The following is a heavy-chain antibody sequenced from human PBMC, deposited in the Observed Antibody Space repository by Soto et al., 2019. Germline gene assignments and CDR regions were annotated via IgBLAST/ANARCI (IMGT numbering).Heavy chain of an antibody. J-gene: IGHJ6*02. CDR2: VTNTGGT. CDR3: AKLLGWKGSEYYYGLDV. Sequence: GGSLRLSCAASGFTFSNNAMSWVRQAPGKGLELVSIVTNTGGTDYADSVKGRFTISRDNSKNTVYLQMNSLRAEDTAVYYCAKLLGWKGSEYYYGLDVWGQGTTVTVSS. CDR1: GFTFSNNA. V-gene: IGHV3-23*01. D-gene: IGHD1-1*01.